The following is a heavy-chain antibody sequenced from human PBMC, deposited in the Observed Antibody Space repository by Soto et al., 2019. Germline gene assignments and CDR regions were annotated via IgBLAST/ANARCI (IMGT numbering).Heavy chain of an antibody. CDR2: ISGSGGST. V-gene: IGHV3-23*01. Sequence: EVQLLESGGGLVQPGGSLRLSCAASGFTFSSYAMSWVRQAQGKGLEWVSAISGSGGSTYYADSVKGRFTISRDNSKNTLYLQMNSLRAEDTAVYYCARGLSTYYYYGMDVWGQGTTVTVSS. CDR1: GFTFSSYA. CDR3: ARGLSTYYYYGMDV. D-gene: IGHD2-2*01. J-gene: IGHJ6*02.